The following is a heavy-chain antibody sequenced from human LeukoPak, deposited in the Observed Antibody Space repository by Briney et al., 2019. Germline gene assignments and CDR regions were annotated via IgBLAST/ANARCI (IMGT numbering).Heavy chain of an antibody. CDR3: ARYYYDSSGGNWFDP. CDR2: IIPIFGTA. CDR1: GGTFSSYA. D-gene: IGHD3-22*01. V-gene: IGHV1-69*05. Sequence: VASVKVSCKASGGTFSSYAISWVRQAPGQGLEWMGGIIPIFGTANYAQKFQGRVTITTDESTSTAYMELSSLRSEDTAVYYCARYYYDSSGGNWFDPWGQGTLVTVSS. J-gene: IGHJ5*02.